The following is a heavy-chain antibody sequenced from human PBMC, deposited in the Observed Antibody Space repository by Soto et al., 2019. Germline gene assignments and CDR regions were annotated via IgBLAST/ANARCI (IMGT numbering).Heavy chain of an antibody. V-gene: IGHV4-34*01. CDR2: INHSGST. CDR1: GGSFSGYY. J-gene: IGHJ5*02. CDR3: AGERYCSGGSCYSGWFDP. D-gene: IGHD2-15*01. Sequence: SETLSLTCAVYGGSFSGYYWSWIRQPPGKGLEWIGEINHSGSTNYNPSLKSRVTISVDTSKNQFSLKLSSVTAADTAVYYCAGERYCSGGSCYSGWFDPWGQGTLVTVSS.